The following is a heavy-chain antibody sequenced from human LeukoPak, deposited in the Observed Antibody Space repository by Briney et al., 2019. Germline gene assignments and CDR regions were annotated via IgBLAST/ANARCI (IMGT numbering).Heavy chain of an antibody. CDR1: AFTFSTYS. Sequence: PGGSLRLSCTASAFTFSTYSVNRVRQAPGKGLEWVSYISSSGSTIYYADSVKGRFTISRDDAKNSLYLQMNSLRDEDTAVYYCAKRYSSSSFSAFDIWGQGTMVTVSS. CDR2: ISSSGSTI. J-gene: IGHJ3*02. D-gene: IGHD6-6*01. CDR3: AKRYSSSSFSAFDI. V-gene: IGHV3-48*02.